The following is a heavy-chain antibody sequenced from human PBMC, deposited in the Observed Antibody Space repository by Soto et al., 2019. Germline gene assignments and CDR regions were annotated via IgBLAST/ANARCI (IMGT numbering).Heavy chain of an antibody. CDR2: MNPNSGNT. D-gene: IGHD2-15*01. V-gene: IGHV1-8*01. CDR3: ARRRRYCSGGSCYGWVRFDP. Sequence: GASVKVSCKASGYTFTSYDINWVRQATGQGLEWMGWMNPNSGNTGYAQKFQGRVTMTRNTSISTAYMELSSLRSEDTAVYYCARRRRYCSGGSCYGWVRFDPWGQGTLVTV. CDR1: GYTFTSYD. J-gene: IGHJ5*02.